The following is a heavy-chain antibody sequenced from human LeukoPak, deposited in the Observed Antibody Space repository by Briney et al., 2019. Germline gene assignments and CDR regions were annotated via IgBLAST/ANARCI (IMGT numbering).Heavy chain of an antibody. D-gene: IGHD3-10*01. J-gene: IGHJ4*02. Sequence: ASVKVSCKASGYTFTSYDINWVRQATGQGLEWMGWMNPNSGNTGYAQKFQGRVTITRNTSISTAYMELSSLRSEDTAVYYCARGKSTMVRGVRVRNFDYWGQGTLVTVSS. CDR3: ARGKSTMVRGVRVRNFDY. CDR2: MNPNSGNT. CDR1: GYTFTSYD. V-gene: IGHV1-8*03.